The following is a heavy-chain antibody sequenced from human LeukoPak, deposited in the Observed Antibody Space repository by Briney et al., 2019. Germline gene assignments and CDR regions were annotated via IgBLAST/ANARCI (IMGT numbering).Heavy chain of an antibody. D-gene: IGHD3-10*01. CDR3: ANENYYGSGSYPDY. CDR2: ISHDGSNK. V-gene: IGHV3-30*18. CDR1: GFTFSSYG. Sequence: GGSLRLSCAASGFTFSSYGMQWVRQAPGKGVEGVAVISHDGSNKYYADSVKGRFTISRDNSKNTLYLQMNSLRAEDTAVYYCANENYYGSGSYPDYWGQGTLVTVSS. J-gene: IGHJ4*02.